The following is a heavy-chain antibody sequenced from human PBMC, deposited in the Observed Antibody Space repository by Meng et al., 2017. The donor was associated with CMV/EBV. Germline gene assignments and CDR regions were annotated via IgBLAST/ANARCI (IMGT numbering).Heavy chain of an antibody. CDR3: VRSSGWSLFDY. J-gene: IGHJ4*02. Sequence: QGQLVQPGAEMKKPGASVKVSCTTSGFTFSDYYIHWVRQAPGQGLEWMGWVNSNNDATNYARKFQGRVSMTRDTSISTAHMELSRLMSDDTAVYYCVRSSGWSLFDYWGQGTLVTVSS. V-gene: IGHV1-2*02. CDR1: GFTFSDYY. D-gene: IGHD6-19*01. CDR2: VNSNNDAT.